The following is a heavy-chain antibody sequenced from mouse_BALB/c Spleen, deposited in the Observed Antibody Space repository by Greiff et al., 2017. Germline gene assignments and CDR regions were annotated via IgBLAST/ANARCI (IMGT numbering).Heavy chain of an antibody. CDR2: ISSGGST. V-gene: IGHV5-6-5*01. J-gene: IGHJ4*01. Sequence: EVNLVESGGGLVKPGGSLKLSCAASGFTFSSYAMSWVRQTPEKRLEWVASISSGGSTYYPDSVKGRFTISRDNARNILYLQMSSLRSEDTAMYYCARSYGNYDYAMDYWGQGTSVTVSS. D-gene: IGHD2-1*01. CDR1: GFTFSSYA. CDR3: ARSYGNYDYAMDY.